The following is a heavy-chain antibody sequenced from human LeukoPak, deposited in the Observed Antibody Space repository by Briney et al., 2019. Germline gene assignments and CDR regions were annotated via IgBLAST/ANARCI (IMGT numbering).Heavy chain of an antibody. CDR3: AREVGYYGSGSY. J-gene: IGHJ4*02. CDR1: GYTFTSYY. V-gene: IGHV1-46*01. CDR2: INPSGGST. Sequence: GASVKVSCKASGYTFTSYYMHWVRQAPGQGLEWMGIINPSGGSTSYAQKFQGRVTMTRDTSTSTVYMELRSLRSEGTAVYYCAREVGYYGSGSYWGQGTLVTVSS. D-gene: IGHD3-10*01.